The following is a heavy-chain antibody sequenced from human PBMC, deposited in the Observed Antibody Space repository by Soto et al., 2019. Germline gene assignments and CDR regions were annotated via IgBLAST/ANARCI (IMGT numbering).Heavy chain of an antibody. CDR1: EFTFSSYG. V-gene: IGHV3-33*01. Sequence: QVQLVESGGGVVQPGRSLRLSCAASEFTFSSYGMHWVRQAPGKGLEWVAVIWYDGSNKYYADSVKGRFTISRDNSKNTLYLQMNSLRAEDTAVYYCARDQGALSNWGQGTLVTVSS. CDR3: ARDQGALSN. J-gene: IGHJ4*02. D-gene: IGHD1-26*01. CDR2: IWYDGSNK.